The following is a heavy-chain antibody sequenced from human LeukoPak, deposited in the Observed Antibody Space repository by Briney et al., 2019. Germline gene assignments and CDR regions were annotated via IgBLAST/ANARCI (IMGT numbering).Heavy chain of an antibody. CDR3: ARAANYIVVVPTAIPNRFDP. J-gene: IGHJ5*02. Sequence: PGGSLRLSCAASGFTFSSYWMSWVRQAPGKGLEWVANIKQDGSEKCYVDSVKGRFTISRDNAKNSLYLQMNSLRAEDTAVYYCARAANYIVVVPTAIPNRFDPWGQGTLVTVSS. CDR1: GFTFSSYW. D-gene: IGHD2-2*01. CDR2: IKQDGSEK. V-gene: IGHV3-7*01.